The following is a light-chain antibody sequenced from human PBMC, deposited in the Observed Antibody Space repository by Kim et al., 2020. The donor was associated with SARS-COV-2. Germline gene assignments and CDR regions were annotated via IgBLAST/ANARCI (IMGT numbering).Light chain of an antibody. J-gene: IGLJ3*02. CDR1: SLRGYY. CDR3: NSRDSSGNHVL. CDR2: GDK. V-gene: IGLV3-19*01. Sequence: SSELTQDPAVSVALGQTVTITCQGDSLRGYYASWFRQKSGQAPILVSYGDKNRPSGIPDRFSGSGSGNTASLTITGAQAEDEADYYCNSRDSSGNHVLFGGGTQLTVL.